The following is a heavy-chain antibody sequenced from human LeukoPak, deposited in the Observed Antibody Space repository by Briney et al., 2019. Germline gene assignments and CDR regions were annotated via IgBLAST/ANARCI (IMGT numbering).Heavy chain of an antibody. CDR1: GGSISSYY. Sequence: PSETLSLTCTVSGGSISSYYWSWIRQPAGKGLEWIGRIYTSGSTNYNPSLKSRVTMSVDTSKKQFSLKLSSVTAADTAVYYCARVRGSSGSYEYYHYMDVWGKGATVTISS. CDR3: ARVRGSSGSYEYYHYMDV. CDR2: IYTSGST. D-gene: IGHD1-26*01. J-gene: IGHJ6*03. V-gene: IGHV4-4*07.